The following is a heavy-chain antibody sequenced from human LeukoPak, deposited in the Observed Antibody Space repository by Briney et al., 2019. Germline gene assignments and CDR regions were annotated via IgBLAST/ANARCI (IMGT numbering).Heavy chain of an antibody. D-gene: IGHD4-23*01. J-gene: IGHJ6*02. CDR1: GYSFPSYL. CDR2: TYPGDSDA. CDR3: ARHGWPGGNHYYYYPMDV. V-gene: IGHV5-51*01. Sequence: GQPLKTPGKRPGYSFPSYLIAGVRQLPGKGLGGMGVTYPGDSDARYSPSFQGQVTISAGKSIATAYLQWSSLKASDTAMYYCARHGWPGGNHYYYYPMDVWGQGTTVTVSS.